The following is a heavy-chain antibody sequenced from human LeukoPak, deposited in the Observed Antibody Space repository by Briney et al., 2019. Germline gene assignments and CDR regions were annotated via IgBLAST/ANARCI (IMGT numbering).Heavy chain of an antibody. CDR2: ISSSSSTI. Sequence: GGSLRLSCAASGFTFSDYSMHWVRQAPGKGLEWVSYISSSSSTIYYADSVKGRFTISRDNAKNSLYLQMNSLRAEDTAVYYCARGFEGARDDYWGREPWSPSPQ. CDR1: GFTFSDYS. D-gene: IGHD1-26*01. J-gene: IGHJ4*02. V-gene: IGHV3-48*01. CDR3: ARGFEGARDDY.